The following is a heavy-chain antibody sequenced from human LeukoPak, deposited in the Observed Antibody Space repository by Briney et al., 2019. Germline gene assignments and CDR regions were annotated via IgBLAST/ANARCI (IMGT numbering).Heavy chain of an antibody. Sequence: GGSLRLSCAASGFTVSSNYMSWVRQAPGKGLEWVSVIYSGGSTYYADSVKGRFTISRDNAKNSLYLQMNSLRAEDTAVYYCARAGKVTKVRGLGVVFDIWGQGTMVTVSS. D-gene: IGHD3-10*01. CDR3: ARAGKVTKVRGLGVVFDI. J-gene: IGHJ3*02. CDR2: IYSGGST. CDR1: GFTVSSNY. V-gene: IGHV3-66*01.